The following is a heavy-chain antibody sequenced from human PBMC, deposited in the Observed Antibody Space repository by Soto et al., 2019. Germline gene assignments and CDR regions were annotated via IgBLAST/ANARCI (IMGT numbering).Heavy chain of an antibody. Sequence: GASVKVSCKASGYTFPSYGISWVRQAPGQGLEWMGWISGYNGNTNYAQMLQGRVTMTIDTSTSTAYMELRSLRSDDTAVYYCARDDCSGGSCYRPLDYWGQGTLVTVSS. CDR2: ISGYNGNT. V-gene: IGHV1-18*01. CDR1: GYTFPSYG. J-gene: IGHJ4*02. D-gene: IGHD2-15*01. CDR3: ARDDCSGGSCYRPLDY.